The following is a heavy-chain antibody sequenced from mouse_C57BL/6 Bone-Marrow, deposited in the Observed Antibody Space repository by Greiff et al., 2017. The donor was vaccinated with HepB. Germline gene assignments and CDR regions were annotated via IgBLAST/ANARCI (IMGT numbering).Heavy chain of an antibody. Sequence: EVQRVESGGGLVKPGGSLKLSCAASGFTFSDYGMHWVRQAPEKGLEWVAYISSGSSTIYYADTVKGRFTISRDNAKNTLFLQMTSLRSEDTAMYYCARGRTVGAYWGQGTLVTVSA. CDR1: GFTFSDYG. CDR3: ARGRTVGAY. J-gene: IGHJ3*01. CDR2: ISSGSSTI. V-gene: IGHV5-17*01. D-gene: IGHD1-1*01.